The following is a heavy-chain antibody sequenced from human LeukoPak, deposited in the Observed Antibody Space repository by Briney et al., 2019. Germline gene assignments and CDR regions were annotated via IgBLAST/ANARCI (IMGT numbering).Heavy chain of an antibody. CDR3: ARENTSPFDP. CDR2: INDDGSST. Sequence: GGSLRLSCAASGFTFSSYWMHWVRQAPGKGPVWVSHINDDGSSTRYADSVKGRFIISRDNTKSTLFLQMNSLRAEDTAVYYCARENTSPFDPWGQGTLVTVSP. J-gene: IGHJ5*02. D-gene: IGHD2-2*01. V-gene: IGHV3-74*01. CDR1: GFTFSSYW.